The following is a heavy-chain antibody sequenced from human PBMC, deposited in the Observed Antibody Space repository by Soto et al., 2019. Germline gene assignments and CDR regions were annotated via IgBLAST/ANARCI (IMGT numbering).Heavy chain of an antibody. Sequence: QVQLVQSGAEVKKPGSSVKVSCKASGGTFSSYTISWVRQAPGQGLEWMGRIIPILGIANYAQKFQGRVTITAEKSTSTAYMELSSLRSEDTAVYYCARDHGDGYNHDDYWGQGTLVTVSS. V-gene: IGHV1-69*08. D-gene: IGHD5-12*01. J-gene: IGHJ4*02. CDR2: IIPILGIA. CDR1: GGTFSSYT. CDR3: ARDHGDGYNHDDY.